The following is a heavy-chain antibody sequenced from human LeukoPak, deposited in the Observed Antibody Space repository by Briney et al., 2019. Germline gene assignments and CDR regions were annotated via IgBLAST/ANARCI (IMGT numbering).Heavy chain of an antibody. D-gene: IGHD6-6*01. V-gene: IGHV3-7*01. CDR2: IKQDGSEK. CDR3: ASSIAARPVYYYYMDV. Sequence: GGSLRLSCAASGFTFSSYWMSWVRQAPGKGLEWVANIKQDGSEKYYVDSVKGRFTISRDNAKNSLYLQMNSLRAEDTAVYYCASSIAARPVYYYYMDVWGKGTTVTVSS. J-gene: IGHJ6*03. CDR1: GFTFSSYW.